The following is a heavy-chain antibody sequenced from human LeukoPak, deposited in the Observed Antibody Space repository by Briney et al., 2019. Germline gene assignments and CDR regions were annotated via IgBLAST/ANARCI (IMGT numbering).Heavy chain of an antibody. CDR1: GVSFNAYY. V-gene: IGHV4-34*01. D-gene: IGHD2-8*02. J-gene: IGHJ5*02. CDR3: ARIRCGHTGDICYNH. Sequence: PSETLSLTCTVSGVSFNAYYWSWIRQSPGKGLDGIGEVSPGGYIKYNPSLKSRVTISVDTSESQLSLRLSSVTAADTAMYYCARIRCGHTGDICYNHWAQGTLVTVSS. CDR2: VSPGGYI.